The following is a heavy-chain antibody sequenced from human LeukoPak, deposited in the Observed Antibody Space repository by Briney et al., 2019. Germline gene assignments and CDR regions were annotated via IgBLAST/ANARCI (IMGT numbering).Heavy chain of an antibody. CDR2: IYYSGST. D-gene: IGHD4-23*01. CDR3: AREGFYGGNNAFDI. Sequence: PSETLSLTCTVSGGSISSYYWSWIRQPPGKGLEWIGYIYYSGSTYYNPSLKSRVTISVDTSKNQFSLKLSSVTAADTAVYYCAREGFYGGNNAFDIWGQGTMVTVSS. V-gene: IGHV4-59*12. J-gene: IGHJ3*02. CDR1: GGSISSYY.